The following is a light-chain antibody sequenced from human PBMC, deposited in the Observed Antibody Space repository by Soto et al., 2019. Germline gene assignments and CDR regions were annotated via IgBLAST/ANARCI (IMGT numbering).Light chain of an antibody. CDR2: SNN. V-gene: IGLV1-44*01. J-gene: IGLJ3*02. Sequence: QAVVTQPPSASGTPGQRVTISCSGSSSNIGRNTVNWYQQFPGTAPKLLIYSNNQRPSGVPDRFSASKSGTSASLAISGLQSEDEADYYCAAWDDSLTCPVFGGGTKVTVL. CDR1: SSNIGRNT. CDR3: AAWDDSLTCPV.